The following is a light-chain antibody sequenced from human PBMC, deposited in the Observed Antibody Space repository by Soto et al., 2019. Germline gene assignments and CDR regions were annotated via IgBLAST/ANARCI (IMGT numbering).Light chain of an antibody. Sequence: AIRMTQSPSSFSASTGDRVTITCRATQDITNYLAWYQQKPGKAPKLLIYRASVLESGVPSRFIGGGSGTNFSLIISYLQSEDFATYYCLQDYNYPWTFGQGTTVEIK. CDR3: LQDYNYPWT. V-gene: IGKV1-8*01. J-gene: IGKJ1*01. CDR2: RAS. CDR1: QDITNY.